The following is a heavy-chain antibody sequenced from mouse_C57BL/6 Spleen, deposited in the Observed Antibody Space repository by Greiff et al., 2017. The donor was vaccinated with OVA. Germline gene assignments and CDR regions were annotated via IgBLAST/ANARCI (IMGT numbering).Heavy chain of an antibody. CDR2: INPNNGGT. V-gene: IGHV1-22*01. CDR1: GYTFTDYN. J-gene: IGHJ4*01. Sequence: DVQLQESGPELVKPGASVKMSCKASGYTFTDYNMHWVKQSHGKSLEWIGYINPNNGGTSYNQKFKGKATLTVNKSSSTAYMELRSLTSEDSAVYYCASQGGKGYAMDYWGQGTSVTVSS. CDR3: ASQGGKGYAMDY.